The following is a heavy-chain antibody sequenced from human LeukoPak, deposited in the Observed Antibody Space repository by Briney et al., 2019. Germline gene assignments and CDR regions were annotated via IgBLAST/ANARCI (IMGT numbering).Heavy chain of an antibody. J-gene: IGHJ2*01. Sequence: SETLSLTCAVYGGSFSGYYWSWIRQPPGKGLEWIGEINHSGSTNYNPSLKSRVTISVDTSKNQFSLKLSSVTAADTAVYYCARGSRYFDLWGRGILVTVSS. CDR2: INHSGST. CDR3: ARGSRYFDL. V-gene: IGHV4-34*01. CDR1: GGSFSGYY.